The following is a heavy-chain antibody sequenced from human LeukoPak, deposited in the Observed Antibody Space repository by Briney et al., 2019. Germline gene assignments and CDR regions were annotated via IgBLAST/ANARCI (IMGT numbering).Heavy chain of an antibody. Sequence: GGSLRLSCVASGFTFRIYAMHWVRQAPGKGLEWVAVIWDDGSSNYNPDSVKGRFTISRDNSKNTLYLQMNSLRAVDTAVYYCAKDLYSSSWYSYYYGMDVWGQGTTVTVSS. CDR3: AKDLYSSSWYSYYYGMDV. V-gene: IGHV3-30-3*02. J-gene: IGHJ6*02. CDR2: IWDDGSSN. D-gene: IGHD6-13*01. CDR1: GFTFRIYA.